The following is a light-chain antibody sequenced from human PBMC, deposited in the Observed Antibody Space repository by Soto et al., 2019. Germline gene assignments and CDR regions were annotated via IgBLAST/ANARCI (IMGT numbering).Light chain of an antibody. CDR3: QQSHNKPYT. CDR1: QFINIH. V-gene: IGKV1-39*01. J-gene: IGKJ2*01. Sequence: DIQMTQSPSSLSASVGDTVTVTCRASQFINIHLNWYQQRPGEAPNLLIYTGFHLERGVPSRFSGSGSGTTFTLTISGLQPEDLGTYFCQQSHNKPYTFGQGTKLEI. CDR2: TGF.